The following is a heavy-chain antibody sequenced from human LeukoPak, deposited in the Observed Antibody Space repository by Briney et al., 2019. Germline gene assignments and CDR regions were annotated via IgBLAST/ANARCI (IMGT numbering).Heavy chain of an antibody. J-gene: IGHJ4*02. CDR2: MNPNSGNT. D-gene: IGHD6-6*01. CDR1: GYTFTSYD. V-gene: IGHV1-8*03. CDR3: ARADPYSSSSLDY. Sequence: VASVKVSCKASGYTFTSYDINWVRQATGQGLEWMGWMNPNSGNTGYAQKFQGRVTITRNTSISTAYMELSSLRSEDTAVYYCARADPYSSSSLDYWGQGTLVTVSS.